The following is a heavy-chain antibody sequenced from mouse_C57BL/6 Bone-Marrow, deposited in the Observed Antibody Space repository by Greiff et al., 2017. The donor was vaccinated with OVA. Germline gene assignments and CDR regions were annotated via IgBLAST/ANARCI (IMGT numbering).Heavy chain of an antibody. V-gene: IGHV5-9*01. J-gene: IGHJ3*01. CDR1: GFTFSSYT. CDR2: ISGGGGNT. CDR3: ARQPGRGRFAY. D-gene: IGHD6-1*01. Sequence: EVKLVESGGGLVKPGGSLKLSCAASGFTFSSYTMSWVRQTPEKRLEWVATISGGGGNTYYPDSVQGRFTISRDNAKNTLYLQMSSLRSEDTALYYGARQPGRGRFAYWGQGTLVTVSA.